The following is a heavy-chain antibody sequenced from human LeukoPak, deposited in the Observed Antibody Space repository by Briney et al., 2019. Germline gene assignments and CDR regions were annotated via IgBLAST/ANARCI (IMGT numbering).Heavy chain of an antibody. J-gene: IGHJ4*02. V-gene: IGHV3-23*01. CDR3: AKRSRGYYYDSSGHFDY. CDR2: ISGSGGST. D-gene: IGHD3-22*01. Sequence: GGCLRLACAPYGFAFGSCAMSWARQAPGKGLEWVSAISGSGGSTYYADSVKGRFTISRDNSKNTLYLQMNSPRAEDTAVYYCAKRSRGYYYDSSGHFDYWGQGTLVTVSS. CDR1: GFAFGSCA.